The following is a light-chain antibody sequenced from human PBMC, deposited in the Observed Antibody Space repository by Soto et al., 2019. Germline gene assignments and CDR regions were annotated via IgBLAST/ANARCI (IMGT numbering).Light chain of an antibody. Sequence: QSALTQPASVSGSPGQSITISCTGTSSDVGGYNYVSWYQQHPGKAPKLMIYGVSNRPSGVSNRFSGSKSGNTASLTISGLQEEDEADYYCSSYSSSSTLVVFGGGTKLTVL. J-gene: IGLJ2*01. CDR1: SSDVGGYNY. CDR3: SSYSSSSTLVV. V-gene: IGLV2-14*01. CDR2: GVS.